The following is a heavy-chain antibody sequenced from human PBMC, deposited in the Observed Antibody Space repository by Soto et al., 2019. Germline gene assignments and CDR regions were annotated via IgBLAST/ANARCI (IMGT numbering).Heavy chain of an antibody. D-gene: IGHD6-19*01. CDR3: ATRSSSGWSSFDY. Sequence: GGSLRLSCAASGVTFSSYAMSWVRQAPGKGLEWVSEISGSGGSTYYADFVKGRFTISRDNSKNTLYLQIISLTAEDKDVYYCATRSSSGWSSFDYWGQGTLVTVSS. V-gene: IGHV3-23*01. CDR1: GVTFSSYA. J-gene: IGHJ4*02. CDR2: ISGSGGST.